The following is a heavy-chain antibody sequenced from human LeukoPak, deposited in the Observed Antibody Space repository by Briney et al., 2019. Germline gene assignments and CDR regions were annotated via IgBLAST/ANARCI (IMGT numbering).Heavy chain of an antibody. J-gene: IGHJ3*02. D-gene: IGHD1-26*01. CDR1: GGSISSYY. CDR2: IYYGGST. Sequence: SVTLSLTCTVSGGSISSYYWSWIRQPPGKGLEWIGYIYYGGSTNYNPSLKSRVTISVGTSKNQFSLKLSSVTAADTAVYYCARDYSAFDIWGQGTMVTVSP. V-gene: IGHV4-59*01. CDR3: ARDYSAFDI.